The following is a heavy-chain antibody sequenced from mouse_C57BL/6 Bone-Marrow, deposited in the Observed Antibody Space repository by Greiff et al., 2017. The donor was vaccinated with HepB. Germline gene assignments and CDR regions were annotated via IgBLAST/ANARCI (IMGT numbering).Heavy chain of an antibody. CDR2: ISNLAYSI. D-gene: IGHD2-1*01. Sequence: EVQLVESGGGLVQPGGSLKLSCAASGFTFSDYGMAWVRQAPRKGPEWVAFISNLAYSIYYADTVTGRFTISRENAKKTLYLEMSSLRSEDTAMYYCARHGNYVDYYAMDYWGQGTSVNVSS. CDR1: GFTFSDYG. CDR3: ARHGNYVDYYAMDY. V-gene: IGHV5-15*01. J-gene: IGHJ4*01.